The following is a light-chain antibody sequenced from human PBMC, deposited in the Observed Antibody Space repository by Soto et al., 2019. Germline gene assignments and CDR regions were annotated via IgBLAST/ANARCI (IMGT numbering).Light chain of an antibody. V-gene: IGKV3-20*01. J-gene: IGKJ3*01. CDR2: AAS. CDR1: QSVSSNY. Sequence: ENVLTQSPGTLSLSPGERATLSCRASQSVSSNYVAWYQQKPGQAPRLLIYAASSRATGIPDRFSGSGSGTDFTLTISRLEPEDFAVYYCQQYGSSLFSFGPGTKVDTK. CDR3: QQYGSSLFS.